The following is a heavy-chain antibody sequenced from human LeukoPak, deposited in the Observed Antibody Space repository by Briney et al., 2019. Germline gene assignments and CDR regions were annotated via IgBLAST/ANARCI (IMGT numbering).Heavy chain of an antibody. CDR2: IYTSGST. CDR3: ARQGYYDFWCGYYTLSEGSADAFDI. D-gene: IGHD3-3*01. V-gene: IGHV4-4*09. J-gene: IGHJ3*02. Sequence: PSETLSLTCTVSGGSISSYYWSWIRQPPGKGLEWIGYIYTSGSTNYNPSLKSRVTISVDTSKNQFSLKLSSVTAADTAVYYCARQGYYDFWCGYYTLSEGSADAFDIWGQGTMVTVSS. CDR1: GGSISSYY.